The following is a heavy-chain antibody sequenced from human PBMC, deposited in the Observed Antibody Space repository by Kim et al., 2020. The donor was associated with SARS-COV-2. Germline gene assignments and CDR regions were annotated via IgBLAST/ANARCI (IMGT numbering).Heavy chain of an antibody. CDR2: IYTSGST. Sequence: SETLSLTCTVSGGSISSGSYYWSWIRQPAGKGLEWIGRIYTSGSTNYNPSLKSRVTISVDTSKNQFSLKLSSVTAADTAVYYCAREEVAYYDSSGYVTRFDPWGQGTLVTVSS. CDR1: GGSISSGSYY. J-gene: IGHJ5*02. CDR3: AREEVAYYDSSGYVTRFDP. V-gene: IGHV4-61*02. D-gene: IGHD3-22*01.